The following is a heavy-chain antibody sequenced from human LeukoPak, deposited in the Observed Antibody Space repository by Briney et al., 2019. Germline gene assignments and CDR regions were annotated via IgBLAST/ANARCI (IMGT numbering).Heavy chain of an antibody. CDR1: GFSFSSFA. D-gene: IGHD6-19*01. Sequence: GGSLRLSCAVSGFSFSSFALSWVRQAPGKGLKWVSSISRSTETTLYADSVKGRFTISRDNSKNTGFLQMNNLRAEDTAVYYCAKRAAVSGIVGPFDYWGQGTLVTVSS. CDR2: ISRSTETT. CDR3: AKRAAVSGIVGPFDY. J-gene: IGHJ4*02. V-gene: IGHV3-23*01.